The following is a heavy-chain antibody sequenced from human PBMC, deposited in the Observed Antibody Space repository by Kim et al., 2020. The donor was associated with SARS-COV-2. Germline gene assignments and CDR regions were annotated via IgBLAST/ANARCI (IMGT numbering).Heavy chain of an antibody. CDR3: ATGVYAILERY. CDR2: ISYDGSNK. Sequence: GGSLRLSCAASGFTFSSYAMHWVRQAPGKGLEWVAVISYDGSNKYYADSVKGRFTISRDNSKNTLYLQMNSLRAEDTAVYYCATGVYAILERYWGQGTLVTVSS. CDR1: GFTFSSYA. D-gene: IGHD2-8*01. V-gene: IGHV3-30*04. J-gene: IGHJ4*02.